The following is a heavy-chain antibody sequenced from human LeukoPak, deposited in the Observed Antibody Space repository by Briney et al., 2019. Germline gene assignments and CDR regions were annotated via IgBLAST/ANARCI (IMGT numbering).Heavy chain of an antibody. D-gene: IGHD5-18*01. V-gene: IGHV4-34*01. CDR1: GGSFSGYY. CDR3: ASGYSYGWSAFDY. Sequence: SETLSLTCAVYGGSFSGYYWSWIRQPPGKGLEWIGEINHSGSTNYNPSLKSRVTIPVDTSKNQFSLKLSSVTAADTAVYYCASGYSYGWSAFDYWGQGTLVTVPS. J-gene: IGHJ4*02. CDR2: INHSGST.